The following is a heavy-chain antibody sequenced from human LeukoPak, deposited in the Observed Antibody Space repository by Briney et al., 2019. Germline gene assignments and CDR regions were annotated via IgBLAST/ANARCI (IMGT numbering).Heavy chain of an antibody. CDR2: IRYDGSNK. D-gene: IGHD2-2*01. V-gene: IGHV3-30*02. J-gene: IGHJ5*02. CDR1: GFTFSSYG. CDR3: ARDRCSSTSCYPWFDP. Sequence: GGSLRLSCAASGFTFSSYGMHWVRQAPGKGLEWVAFIRYDGSNKYYADSVKGRFTISRDNSKNTLYLQMNSLRAEDTAVYYCARDRCSSTSCYPWFDPWGQGTLVTVSS.